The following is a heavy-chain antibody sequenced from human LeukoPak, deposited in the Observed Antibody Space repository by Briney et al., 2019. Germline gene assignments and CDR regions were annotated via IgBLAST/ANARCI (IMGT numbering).Heavy chain of an antibody. J-gene: IGHJ5*02. CDR3: ARCGSGWYADNWFDP. CDR2: INHSGST. D-gene: IGHD6-19*01. CDR1: GGSLSGYY. Sequence: NSSETLSLTCAVYGGSLSGYYWSWIRQPPGKGLEWIGEINHSGSTNYNPSLKSRVTISVDTSKNQFSLKLSSVTAADTAVYYCARCGSGWYADNWFDPWGQGTLVTVSS. V-gene: IGHV4-34*01.